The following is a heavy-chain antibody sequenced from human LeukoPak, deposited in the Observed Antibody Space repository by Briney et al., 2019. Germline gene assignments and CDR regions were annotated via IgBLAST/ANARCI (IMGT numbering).Heavy chain of an antibody. J-gene: IGHJ4*02. CDR2: IYYSGST. V-gene: IGHV4-59*01. CDR3: ARAPTGYSSEVDY. CDR1: GGSISSYY. D-gene: IGHD6-19*01. Sequence: PSETLSLTCTVSGGSISSYYWSWIRQPPGKGLEWIGYIYYSGSTNYNPSLKSRVTISVDTSKNQFSLKLSSVTATDTAVYYCARAPTGYSSEVDYWGQGTLVTVSS.